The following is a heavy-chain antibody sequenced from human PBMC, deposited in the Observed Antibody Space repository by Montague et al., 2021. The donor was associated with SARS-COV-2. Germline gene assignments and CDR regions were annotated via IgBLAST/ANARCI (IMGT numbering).Heavy chain of an antibody. J-gene: IGHJ4*02. CDR2: VTHRGNT. Sequence: SETLSLTCAVYGGPFSGDGSFSGYYWPWIRQTPGKGLEWIGEVTHRGNTNYNLSLKSPVTISLDTSNNHFSLKLSSVTAADTAVYYAARGPLHGVAADTPFDLWGQGTLVTVSS. D-gene: IGHD2-15*01. V-gene: IGHV4-34*01. CDR3: ARGPLHGVAADTPFDL. CDR1: GGPFSGDGSFSGYY.